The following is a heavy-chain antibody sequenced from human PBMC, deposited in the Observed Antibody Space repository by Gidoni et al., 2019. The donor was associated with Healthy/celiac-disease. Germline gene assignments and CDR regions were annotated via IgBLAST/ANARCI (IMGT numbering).Heavy chain of an antibody. CDR1: GFTFSSYA. V-gene: IGHV3-23*01. CDR2: ISGSGGST. D-gene: IGHD3-22*01. J-gene: IGHJ4*02. Sequence: EVQLLESGGGLVQPGGSLRLSCAASGFTFSSYAMSWVRQAPGKGLEWVSAISGSGGSTYYADSVKGRFTISRDNSKNTLYLQMNSLRAEDTAVYYCAKGDSSGYPWRVGEIPLDYWGQGTLVTVSS. CDR3: AKGDSSGYPWRVGEIPLDY.